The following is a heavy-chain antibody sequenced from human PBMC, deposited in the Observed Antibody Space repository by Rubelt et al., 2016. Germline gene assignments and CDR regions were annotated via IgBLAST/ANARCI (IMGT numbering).Heavy chain of an antibody. J-gene: IGHJ4*02. Sequence: QVQLVQSGAEVKKPGSSVRVSCKASGGTFSSDVFYWVRQAPGQGLEWMGKIIPVLGMTTYGKKFQGRLTITADKSTSTAYMELSSLRSEDTAVYYCARAQNPARPYDYWGQGTLVTVSS. V-gene: IGHV1-69*04. CDR1: GGTFSSDV. CDR3: ARAQNPARPYDY. D-gene: IGHD6-6*01. CDR2: IIPVLGMT.